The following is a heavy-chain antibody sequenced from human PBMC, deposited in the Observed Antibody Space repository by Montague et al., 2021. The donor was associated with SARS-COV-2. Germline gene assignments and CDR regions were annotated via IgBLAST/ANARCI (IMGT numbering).Heavy chain of an antibody. V-gene: IGHV4-59*08. J-gene: IGHJ4*02. D-gene: IGHD2-15*01. CDR1: GGSISSFY. Sequence: ETLSLTCTVSGGSISSFYWSWFRQPPGKGLEWIGYISDSGSTNYNPSLTSRVIMSVDTSKNQFSLKVNSVTAADTAVYYCARHYSATLPAVYWGQGTLVTVSS. CDR2: ISDSGST. CDR3: ARHYSATLPAVY.